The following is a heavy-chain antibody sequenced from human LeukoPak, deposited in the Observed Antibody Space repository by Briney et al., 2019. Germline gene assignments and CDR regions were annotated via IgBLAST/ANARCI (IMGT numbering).Heavy chain of an antibody. J-gene: IGHJ4*02. CDR1: GFTFSDYY. D-gene: IGHD3-22*01. CDR3: ARSPLITMIVPDY. CDR2: ISSSGSTI. V-gene: IGHV3-11*01. Sequence: GGSLRLSCAASGFTFSDYYMSWIRQAPGKGLEWGSYISSSGSTIYYADSVKGRFTISRDNAKNSLYLQMNSLRAEDTAVYYCARSPLITMIVPDYWGQGTLVTVSS.